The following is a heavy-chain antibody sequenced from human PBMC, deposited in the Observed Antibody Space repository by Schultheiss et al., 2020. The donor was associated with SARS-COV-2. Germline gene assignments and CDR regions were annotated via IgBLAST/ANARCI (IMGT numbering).Heavy chain of an antibody. CDR2: ISGSGGST. CDR3: ARGALRSHFDY. J-gene: IGHJ4*02. D-gene: IGHD4-17*01. CDR1: GFTFSSYA. Sequence: GGSLRLSCAASGFTFSSYAMSWVRQAPGKGLEWVSAISGSGGSTYYADSVKGRFTISRDNAKNSLYLQMNSLRAEDTAVYYCARGALRSHFDYWGQGTLVTVSS. V-gene: IGHV3-23*01.